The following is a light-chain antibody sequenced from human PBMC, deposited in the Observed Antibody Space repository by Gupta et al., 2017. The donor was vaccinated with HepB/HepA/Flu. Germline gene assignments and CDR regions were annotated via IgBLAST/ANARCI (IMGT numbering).Light chain of an antibody. Sequence: QSVLTQPPSVSAAPGQKVTLPCSSSSSNIGNNYVSWYQQLPGTAPKLLIYDNNKRPSGIPDRFSGSKSGTSATLGITGLQTGDEADYYCGTWDSSLSAVVFGGGTKLTVL. CDR1: SSNIGNNY. CDR2: DNN. V-gene: IGLV1-51*01. J-gene: IGLJ2*01. CDR3: GTWDSSLSAVV.